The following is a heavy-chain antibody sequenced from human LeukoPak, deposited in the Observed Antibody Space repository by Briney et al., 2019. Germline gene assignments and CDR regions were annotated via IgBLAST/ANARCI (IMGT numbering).Heavy chain of an antibody. CDR3: AKTSGGFYSQVDY. CDR2: TSDRGDYT. V-gene: IGHV3-23*01. CDR1: GFTFTSYS. Sequence: GGSLRLSCAASGFTFTSYSMSWVRQAPGKGLEWVSGTSDRGDYTYYADSVKGRFTISRDNSKSTLYLQMNSLRAEDTAVYYCAKTSGGFYSQVDYWGQGTLVTVSS. J-gene: IGHJ4*02. D-gene: IGHD3-22*01.